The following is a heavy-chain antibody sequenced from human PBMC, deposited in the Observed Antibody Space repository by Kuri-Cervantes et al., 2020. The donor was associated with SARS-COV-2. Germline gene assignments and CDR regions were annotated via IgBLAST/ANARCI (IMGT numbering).Heavy chain of an antibody. V-gene: IGHV3-21*01. D-gene: IGHD3-3*01. CDR2: IRSRSSYK. J-gene: IGHJ2*01. Sequence: GESLKISCAASGFTFSSYSMNWVRQAPGKGLEWDSSIRSRSSYKYYADSVKGRFTISRDNAKNSVYLQMNSLRAEDTAVYYCARGNDFWSGRDWYFDLWGRGTLVTVSS. CDR3: ARGNDFWSGRDWYFDL. CDR1: GFTFSSYS.